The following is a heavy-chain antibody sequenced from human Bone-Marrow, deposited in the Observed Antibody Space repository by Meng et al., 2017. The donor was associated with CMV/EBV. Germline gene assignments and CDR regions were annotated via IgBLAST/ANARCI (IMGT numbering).Heavy chain of an antibody. CDR1: GGSISGDSHY. CDR3: ARDAILGTTVYFVY. Sequence: SETLSLTCAVSGGSISGDSHYWGWIRQPPGKGLEWIGSISYSGITYSNPSLRSRVTMSVDTSKSQFSLKLSSVTAADTAVYFCARDAILGTTVYFVYWGQGALVTVSS. CDR2: ISYSGIT. J-gene: IGHJ4*02. V-gene: IGHV4-39*07. D-gene: IGHD2-2*02.